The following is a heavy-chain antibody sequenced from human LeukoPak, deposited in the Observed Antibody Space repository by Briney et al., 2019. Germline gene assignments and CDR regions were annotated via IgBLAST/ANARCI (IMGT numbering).Heavy chain of an antibody. CDR1: GYIFTSYW. V-gene: IGHV5-51*01. CDR3: ARQRKSIAARGDYYYYMDV. CDR2: IYPGDSDT. D-gene: IGHD6-6*01. Sequence: PGESLQISCQGSGYIFTSYWIGWVRQVPGKGLEWMGIIYPGDSDTRYSPSFQGQVTISADKSISTAYLQWSSLKASDTAMYYCARQRKSIAARGDYYYYMDVWGKGTTVTVSS. J-gene: IGHJ6*03.